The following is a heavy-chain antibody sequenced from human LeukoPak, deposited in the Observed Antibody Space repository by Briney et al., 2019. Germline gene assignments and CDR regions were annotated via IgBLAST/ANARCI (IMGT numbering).Heavy chain of an antibody. CDR2: INPNSGGT. Sequence: ASVKASCKASGYTFTGYYLHWVRQAPGQGLEWMGWINPNSGGTNYAQKFQGRVTMTRDMSTSTVYMELSSLRSEDTAVYYCARDFSLASLRDIVVVVALSYWGQGTLVTVSS. D-gene: IGHD2-15*01. CDR1: GYTFTGYY. V-gene: IGHV1-2*02. CDR3: ARDFSLASLRDIVVVVALSY. J-gene: IGHJ4*02.